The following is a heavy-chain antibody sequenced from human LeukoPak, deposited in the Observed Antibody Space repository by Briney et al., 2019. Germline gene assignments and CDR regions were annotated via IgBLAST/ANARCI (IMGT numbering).Heavy chain of an antibody. D-gene: IGHD1-26*01. CDR2: LYPDGSAT. CDR3: VRQGLQSGTYPAY. J-gene: IGHJ4*02. V-gene: IGHV5-51*01. Sequence: GESRKISCKGSGYSFTSYWIGWVRQMPGRGLEWMGMLYPDGSATTYHPSFEGRVTISADKSVTTAYLEWNSLKASDTALYYCVRQGLQSGTYPAYWGPGTLVTVSS. CDR1: GYSFTSYW.